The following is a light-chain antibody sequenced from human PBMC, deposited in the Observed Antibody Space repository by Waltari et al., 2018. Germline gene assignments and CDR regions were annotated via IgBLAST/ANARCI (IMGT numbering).Light chain of an antibody. CDR1: QSVSSSY. CDR3: QQYGSSPPIT. J-gene: IGKJ5*01. CDR2: GAS. V-gene: IGKV3-20*01. Sequence: EIVLTQSPGTLSLSPGERATLSCRASQSVSSSYVAWYQQKPGQAPMLLIYGASSRATGIPDRFSGSGSGTDFTLTISRLEPEDFAVYYCQQYGSSPPITFGQGTRLEIK.